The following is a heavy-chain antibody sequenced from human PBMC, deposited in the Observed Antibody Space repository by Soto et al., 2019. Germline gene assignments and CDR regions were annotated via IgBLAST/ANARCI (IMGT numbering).Heavy chain of an antibody. J-gene: IGHJ4*02. CDR2: IYHSGRT. D-gene: IGHD3-10*01. Sequence: QVQLQESGPGLVKPSGTLSLTCAVSGGSISSSNWWSWVRQPPGKGLEWIGDIYHSGRTNYNPSLKSRVTLSVDKSKNQFSLKLTSVTAADTAVYYCARVWLDDGSGSPYYFDYWGQGTLVTVSS. CDR1: GGSISSSNW. V-gene: IGHV4-4*02. CDR3: ARVWLDDGSGSPYYFDY.